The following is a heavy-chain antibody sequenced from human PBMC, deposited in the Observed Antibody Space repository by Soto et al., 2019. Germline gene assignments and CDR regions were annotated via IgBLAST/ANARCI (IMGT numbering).Heavy chain of an antibody. J-gene: IGHJ4*02. V-gene: IGHV3-30-3*01. D-gene: IGHD4-17*01. Sequence: GGSLRLSCAASGFTFSTYAMHWVRQAPGKGLEWVAVISFDGSNKYYADSVKGRFTISRDNSKNTLYLQMNSLRPEDTAVYYCARVSRATDYEIDYWGQGALVTVSS. CDR2: ISFDGSNK. CDR1: GFTFSTYA. CDR3: ARVSRATDYEIDY.